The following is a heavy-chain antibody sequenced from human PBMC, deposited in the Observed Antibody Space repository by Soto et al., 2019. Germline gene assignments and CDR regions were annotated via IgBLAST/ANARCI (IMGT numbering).Heavy chain of an antibody. J-gene: IGHJ4*02. V-gene: IGHV1-69*13. CDR1: GGTFSSYA. Sequence: SVKVSCKASGGTFSSYAISWVRQAPGQGLEWMGGIIPIFGTANYAQKFQGRVTITADESTSTAYMELSSLRSEDTAVYYCARAGEAAGYSSGWYYFDYWGQGALVTVSS. CDR2: IIPIFGTA. CDR3: ARAGEAAGYSSGWYYFDY. D-gene: IGHD6-19*01.